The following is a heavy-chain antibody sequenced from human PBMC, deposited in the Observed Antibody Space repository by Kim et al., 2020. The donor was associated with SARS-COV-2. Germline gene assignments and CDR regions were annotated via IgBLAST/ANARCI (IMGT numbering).Heavy chain of an antibody. D-gene: IGHD3-3*01. CDR2: IYYSGST. V-gene: IGHV4-59*01. CDR3: ARDHREWLQYTANWYFDL. J-gene: IGHJ2*01. CDR1: GCSISSYY. Sequence: SETLSLTCTVSGCSISSYYWSWIRQPPGKGLEWIGYIYYSGSTNYNPSLKSRVNISVDTSKNQFSLKLSSVTAADTAVYYCARDHREWLQYTANWYFDLWGRGTLVTVSS.